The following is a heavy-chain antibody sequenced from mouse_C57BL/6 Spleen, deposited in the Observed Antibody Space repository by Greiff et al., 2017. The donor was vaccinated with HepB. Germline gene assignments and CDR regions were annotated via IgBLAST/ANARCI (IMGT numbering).Heavy chain of an antibody. CDR3: ARNSKGDYFDY. V-gene: IGHV5-4*03. D-gene: IGHD2-5*01. CDR1: GFTFSSYA. J-gene: IGHJ2*01. Sequence: EVKVVESGGGLVKPGGSLKLSCAASGFTFSSYAMSWVRQTPEKRLEWVATISDGGSYTYYPDNVKGRFTISRDNAKNNLYLQMSHLKSEDTAMYYCARNSKGDYFDYWGQGTTLTVSS. CDR2: ISDGGSYT.